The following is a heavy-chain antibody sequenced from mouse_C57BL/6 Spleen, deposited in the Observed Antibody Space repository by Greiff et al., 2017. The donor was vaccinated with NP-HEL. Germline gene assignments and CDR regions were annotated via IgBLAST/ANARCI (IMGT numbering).Heavy chain of an antibody. CDR3: AREGYDYDGYYAMDY. V-gene: IGHV1-82*01. J-gene: IGHJ4*01. D-gene: IGHD2-4*01. CDR2: IYPGDGDT. Sequence: VQLQQSGPELVKPGASVKISCKASGYAFSSSWMNWVKQRPGKGLEWIGRIYPGDGDTNYNGKFKGKATLTADKSSSTAYMQLSSLTSEDSAVYFCAREGYDYDGYYAMDYWGQGTSVTVSS. CDR1: GYAFSSSW.